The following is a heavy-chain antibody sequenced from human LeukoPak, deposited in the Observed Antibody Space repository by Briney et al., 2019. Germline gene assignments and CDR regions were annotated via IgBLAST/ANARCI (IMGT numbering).Heavy chain of an antibody. CDR2: ISDIGGNT. CDR3: ARVYSYGFDY. V-gene: IGHV3-23*01. CDR1: GFTFKNYA. J-gene: IGHJ4*02. Sequence: GGSLRLSCLGSGFTFKNYAMSWVRQAPGRGLEWISAISDIGGNTYYADSVKGRFTISSDNSKNTLYLQMNSLRAEDTAVYYCARVYSYGFDYWGQGTLVTVSS. D-gene: IGHD5-18*01.